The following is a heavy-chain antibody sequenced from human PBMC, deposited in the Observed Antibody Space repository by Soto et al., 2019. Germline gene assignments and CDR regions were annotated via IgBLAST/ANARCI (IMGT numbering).Heavy chain of an antibody. D-gene: IGHD2-2*01. J-gene: IGHJ3*02. V-gene: IGHV1-3*01. CDR3: ARAAYCGSTSCSDAFDI. CDR1: GYTFTDYA. Sequence: QVQFVQSGAELKKPGASVRVSCKASGYTFTDYAMHWVRQAPGQGLEWMGWINAGNGNTKYSQKFQGRVTITRDTSARTAYVELNRLTSEDTAVYYCARAAYCGSTSCSDAFDIWGQGTMVTVSS. CDR2: INAGNGNT.